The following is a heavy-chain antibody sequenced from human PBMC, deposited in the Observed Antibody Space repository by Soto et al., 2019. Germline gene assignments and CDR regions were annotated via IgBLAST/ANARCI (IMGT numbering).Heavy chain of an antibody. V-gene: IGHV4-38-2*01. Sequence: SEALSLTCAVSGSDITRAYYWGWIRQPPGNGLEWIGSIFHTGKTYYNPSLRSRVTISLDTSNSHFSLTLTSVTAADTAIYYCATAPGANSWSYSRFDPWGQGTLVTVSS. J-gene: IGHJ5*02. D-gene: IGHD4-4*01. CDR3: ATAPGANSWSYSRFDP. CDR1: GSDITRAYY. CDR2: IFHTGKT.